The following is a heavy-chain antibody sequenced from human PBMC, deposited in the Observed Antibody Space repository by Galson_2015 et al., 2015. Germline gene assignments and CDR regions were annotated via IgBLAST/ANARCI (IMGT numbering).Heavy chain of an antibody. J-gene: IGHJ3*02. CDR3: ARLRRRDFWSGFDAFDI. Sequence: SLRLSCAASGFTFSSYWMSWVRQAPGKGLEWVANIKQGGSAKNYVDSVKGRFTISRDNAKNSMYLQMNSLRAEDTAVYYCARLRRRDFWSGFDAFDIWSQGTMVTVSS. D-gene: IGHD3-3*01. V-gene: IGHV3-7*01. CDR2: IKQGGSAK. CDR1: GFTFSSYW.